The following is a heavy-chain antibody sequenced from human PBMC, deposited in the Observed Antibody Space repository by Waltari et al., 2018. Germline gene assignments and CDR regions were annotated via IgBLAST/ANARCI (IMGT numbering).Heavy chain of an antibody. J-gene: IGHJ2*01. CDR3: ARDHARYFDL. CDR2: ISYDGSNK. V-gene: IGHV3-30-3*01. Sequence: QVQLVESGGDVVQPGRSLRLSCAASGFTFSSYAMHWVRPAPGKGLEWVAVISYDGSNKYYADSVKGRFTISRDNSKNTLYLQMNSLRAEDTAVYYCARDHARYFDLWGRGTLVTVSS. D-gene: IGHD2-2*01. CDR1: GFTFSSYA.